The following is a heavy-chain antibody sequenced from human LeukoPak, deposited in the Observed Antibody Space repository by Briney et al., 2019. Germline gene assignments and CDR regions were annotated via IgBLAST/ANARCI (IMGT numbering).Heavy chain of an antibody. CDR1: GFTFSSYA. CDR2: ISGSGGST. D-gene: IGHD3-22*01. CDR3: AQKGTYDRSIDY. Sequence: GGSLRLSCAASGFTFSSYAMSWVRQAPGKGLEWVSAISGSGGSTYYADSVKGWFTISRDNSKNTLYLQMNSLRAEDTAVYYCAQKGTYDRSIDYWGQGTLVTVSS. J-gene: IGHJ4*02. V-gene: IGHV3-23*01.